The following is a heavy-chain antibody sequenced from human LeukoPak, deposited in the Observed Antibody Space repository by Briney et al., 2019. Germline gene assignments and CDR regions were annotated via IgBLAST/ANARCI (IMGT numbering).Heavy chain of an antibody. D-gene: IGHD2-15*01. CDR2: ISGSGGPI. J-gene: IGHJ4*02. V-gene: IGHV3-23*01. CDR3: AKDVTRREPCG. CDR1: GFTFSDYA. Sequence: GGSLRLSCAASGFTFSDYAMSWVRQAPGKGLEWVSSISGSGGPIYYADSVKGRFTISRDNSKNTLFLQMSSLRAEDTAVYYCAKDVTRREPCGWGQGTLLTVSS.